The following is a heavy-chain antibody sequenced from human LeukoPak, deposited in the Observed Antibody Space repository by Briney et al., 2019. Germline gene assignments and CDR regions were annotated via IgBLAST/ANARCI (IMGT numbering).Heavy chain of an antibody. J-gene: IGHJ4*02. CDR2: IYPGDSGT. D-gene: IGHD4-23*01. Sequence: GESLKISCEGSTYRFTKYWIAWVRQMPGKGLEWMGVIYPGDSGTSYSPSFQGQVTISADKSISTAYLQWSSLKASDTAMFYCARHIDGGNSPFFDYWGQGTLVTVSS. CDR1: TYRFTKYW. CDR3: ARHIDGGNSPFFDY. V-gene: IGHV5-51*01.